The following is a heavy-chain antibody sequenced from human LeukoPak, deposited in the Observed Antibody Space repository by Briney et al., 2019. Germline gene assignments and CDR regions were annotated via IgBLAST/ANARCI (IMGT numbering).Heavy chain of an antibody. Sequence: GGSLRLSCAASGYTFSSDSMNWVRQAPGKGLEWVSSISSSSSYIYYADSVRGRFTISRDNAKNSLYLQMKSLRAEDTAVYYSASPPSCSGGSRQEHYYYMDVWGKGTTVTVSS. J-gene: IGHJ6*03. D-gene: IGHD2-15*01. CDR2: ISSSSSYI. CDR1: GYTFSSDS. CDR3: ASPPSCSGGSRQEHYYYMDV. V-gene: IGHV3-21*01.